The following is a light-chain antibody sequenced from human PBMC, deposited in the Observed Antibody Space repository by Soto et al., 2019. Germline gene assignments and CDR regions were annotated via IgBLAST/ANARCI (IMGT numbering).Light chain of an antibody. CDR3: HQYDNAPQT. CDR2: GAS. Sequence: EILMTQSQATLSVSPGESAPLSCRASQSVSSSLAWYQQKPGQAPRVLIYGASKRATGIPDRFSGSGSGTDFSLTISRLEPEDFAVYYCHQYDNAPQTYGQGTKV. CDR1: QSVSSS. V-gene: IGKV3D-15*01. J-gene: IGKJ2*01.